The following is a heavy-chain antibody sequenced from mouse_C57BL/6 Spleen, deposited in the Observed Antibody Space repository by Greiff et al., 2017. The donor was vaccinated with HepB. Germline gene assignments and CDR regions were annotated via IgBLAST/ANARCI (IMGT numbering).Heavy chain of an antibody. J-gene: IGHJ4*01. CDR2: IHPNSGST. D-gene: IGHD1-1*01. V-gene: IGHV1-64*01. CDR1: GYTFTSYW. Sequence: QVQLQQSGAELVKPGASVKLSCKASGYTFTSYWMHWVKQRPGQGLEWIGMIHPNSGSTNYNEKFKSKATLTVDKSSSTAYMQLSSLTSEDSAVYYCARGDYDYYYAMDYWGQGTSVTVSS. CDR3: ARGDYDYYYAMDY.